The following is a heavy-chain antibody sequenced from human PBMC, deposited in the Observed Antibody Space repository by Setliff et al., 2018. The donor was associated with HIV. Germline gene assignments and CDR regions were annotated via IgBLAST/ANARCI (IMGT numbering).Heavy chain of an antibody. CDR2: IHSGCSK. Sequence: PGGSLRLSCAASGFTVSNDYMSWVRQAPGRGLEGVSVIHSGCSKYYADSVKGRFTISRDNSNVSLYLQMNSLRAEDTALYYCAKDILSLVTSSGWYGADYWGQGTLVTVSS. CDR1: GFTVSNDY. D-gene: IGHD6-19*01. J-gene: IGHJ4*02. CDR3: AKDILSLVTSSGWYGADY. V-gene: IGHV3-53*05.